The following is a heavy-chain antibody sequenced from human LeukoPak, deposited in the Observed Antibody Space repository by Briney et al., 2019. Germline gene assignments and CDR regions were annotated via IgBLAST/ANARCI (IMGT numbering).Heavy chain of an antibody. J-gene: IGHJ4*02. CDR3: ARELKYNWNEYYFDY. CDR1: GYTFTSYY. V-gene: IGHV1-2*02. CDR2: INPNSGGT. D-gene: IGHD1-20*01. Sequence: ASVKVSCKASGYTFTSYYMHWVRQAPGRGLEWMGWINPNSGGTNYAQKFQGRVTMTRDTSISTAYMELSRLRSDDTAVYYCARELKYNWNEYYFDYWGQGTLVTVSS.